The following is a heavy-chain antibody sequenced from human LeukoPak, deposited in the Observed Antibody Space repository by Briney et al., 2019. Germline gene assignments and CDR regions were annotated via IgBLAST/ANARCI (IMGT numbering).Heavy chain of an antibody. CDR2: INSDGSST. D-gene: IGHD6-13*01. V-gene: IGHV3-74*01. CDR3: ARWKYSSNWYPDY. CDR1: GFTFSSYW. Sequence: GGSLRLSCAASGFTFSSYWMYWVRQAPGKGLVWVSRINSDGSSTTYADSVKGRFTISRDNAKNTLYLQMNSLRAEDTAVYHCARWKYSSNWYPDYWGQGTLVTVSS. J-gene: IGHJ4*02.